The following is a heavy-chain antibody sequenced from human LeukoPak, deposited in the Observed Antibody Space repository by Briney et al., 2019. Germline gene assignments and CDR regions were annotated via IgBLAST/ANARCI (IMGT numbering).Heavy chain of an antibody. CDR3: ASSDTYYYDSSGYLSFDY. CDR2: IIPILGTA. V-gene: IGHV1-69*11. Sequence: SVKVSCKASGGTFSSYAISWVRQAPGQGLEWMGRIIPILGTANYAQKFQGRVTITTDESTSTAYMELSSLRSEDTAVYYCASSDTYYYDSSGYLSFDYWGQGTLVTVSS. D-gene: IGHD3-22*01. CDR1: GGTFSSYA. J-gene: IGHJ4*02.